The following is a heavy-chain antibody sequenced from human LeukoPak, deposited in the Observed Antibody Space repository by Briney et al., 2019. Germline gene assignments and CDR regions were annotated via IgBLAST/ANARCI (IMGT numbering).Heavy chain of an antibody. V-gene: IGHV4-61*01. CDR3: ARDLAVAGTNYFDF. CDR1: GGSVSSGSYY. CDR2: IYYSGST. Sequence: SETLSLTCTVSGGSVSSGSYYWSWIRQPPGKGLEWIGYIYYSGSTNYNPSLKSRVTISVDTSKNQFSLKLSSVTAADTAIYYCARDLAVAGTNYFDFWGQGVLVTVSS. D-gene: IGHD6-19*01. J-gene: IGHJ4*02.